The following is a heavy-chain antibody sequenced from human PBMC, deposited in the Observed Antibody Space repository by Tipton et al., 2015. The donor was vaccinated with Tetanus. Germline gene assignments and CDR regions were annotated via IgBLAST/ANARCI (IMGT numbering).Heavy chain of an antibody. Sequence: SLRLSCAASGFSFSTFAIHWVRQAPGKGLEWVAVILYDGTNNYYADSVKGRFTISRDNSKNTLYLQMTSLRPEDTAVYYCAKDKRIVGATWSYFDYWGQGTLVTVSS. CDR2: ILYDGTNN. CDR3: AKDKRIVGATWSYFDY. V-gene: IGHV3-30*16. CDR1: GFSFSTFA. J-gene: IGHJ4*02. D-gene: IGHD1-26*01.